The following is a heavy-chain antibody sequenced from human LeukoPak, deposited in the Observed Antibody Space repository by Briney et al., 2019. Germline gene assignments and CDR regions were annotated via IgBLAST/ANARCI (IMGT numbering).Heavy chain of an antibody. J-gene: IGHJ4*02. V-gene: IGHV3-7*01. Sequence: GGSLSLSCAASGFTFSSYWMSWVRQAPGKGLEWVANIKQDGSEKYYVDSLKGRFTLSRDNAKNSLYLQMDSLRAEDTAVYYCARDYLGDGYNCYFWGQGTLVTASS. CDR1: GFTFSSYW. D-gene: IGHD5-24*01. CDR3: ARDYLGDGYNCYF. CDR2: IKQDGSEK.